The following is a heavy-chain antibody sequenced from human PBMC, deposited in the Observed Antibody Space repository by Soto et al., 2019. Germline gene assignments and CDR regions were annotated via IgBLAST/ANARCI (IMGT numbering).Heavy chain of an antibody. D-gene: IGHD3-22*01. J-gene: IGHJ4*02. CDR3: ARGVTYYYDSSGNLPFDY. Sequence: ASVKVSCKASGGTFSSYAISWVRQAPGQGLEWMGGIIPIFGTANYAQKFQGRVTITADESTSTAYMELSSLRSEDTAVYYCARGVTYYYDSSGNLPFDYWGQGTLVTVSS. CDR2: IIPIFGTA. V-gene: IGHV1-69*13. CDR1: GGTFSSYA.